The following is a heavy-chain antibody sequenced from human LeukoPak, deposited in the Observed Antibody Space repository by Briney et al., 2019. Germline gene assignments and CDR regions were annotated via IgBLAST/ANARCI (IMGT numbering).Heavy chain of an antibody. D-gene: IGHD6-19*01. CDR1: GYTFSTFG. CDR3: ARDHITLAARVDY. J-gene: IGHJ4*02. CDR2: ISAYDGNT. V-gene: IGHV1-18*01. Sequence: ASVKVSCKASGYTFSTFGISWVRQAPGQGLEWMGWISAYDGNTKYAQKFQGRVTVTTDTSTSTAYMEPRSLKSDDTAVYYCARDHITLAARVDYWGQGTLVTVSS.